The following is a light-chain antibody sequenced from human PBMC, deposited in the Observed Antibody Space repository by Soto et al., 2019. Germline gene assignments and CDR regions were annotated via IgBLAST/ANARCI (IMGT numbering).Light chain of an antibody. J-gene: IGKJ1*01. V-gene: IGKV1-39*01. CDR1: QSINRY. Sequence: DIQMTHSPSSLSASVGDRVTVTCRASQSINRYLNWYQQKPGKAPELLIFAASSLQGGVPTRFSGSGAGTDFTITINGLQPEDFAVYCWQQYGRSPWTFGQGTKVDIK. CDR3: QQYGRSPWT. CDR2: AAS.